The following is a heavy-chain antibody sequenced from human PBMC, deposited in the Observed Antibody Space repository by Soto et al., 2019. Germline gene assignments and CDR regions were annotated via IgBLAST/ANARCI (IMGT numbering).Heavy chain of an antibody. CDR1: GGSFSGYY. V-gene: IGHV4-34*01. Sequence: PSETLSLTCAVYGGSFSGYYWNWIRQPPGKGLEWIGEINHSGSTNYNPSLKSRVTISVDTSKNQFSLKLSSVTAADTAVYYCARETYGDYVGYFDPWGQGIQVTV. D-gene: IGHD4-17*01. CDR2: INHSGST. J-gene: IGHJ5*02. CDR3: ARETYGDYVGYFDP.